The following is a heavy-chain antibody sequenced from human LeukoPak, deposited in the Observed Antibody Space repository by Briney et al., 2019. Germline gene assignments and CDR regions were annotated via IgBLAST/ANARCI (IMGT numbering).Heavy chain of an antibody. D-gene: IGHD2-15*01. V-gene: IGHV1-2*02. CDR2: INPITGGT. CDR1: GYTFTGFY. J-gene: IGHJ4*02. Sequence: ASVKVSCKASGYTFTGFYLHWVRQAPGQGLEWMGWINPITGGTKYAQRFQGRVTMTRDTSISTVYMELNRLKSDYTAVYYCARPYCNSRSCHDYFDYWGQGTLVTVSS. CDR3: ARPYCNSRSCHDYFDY.